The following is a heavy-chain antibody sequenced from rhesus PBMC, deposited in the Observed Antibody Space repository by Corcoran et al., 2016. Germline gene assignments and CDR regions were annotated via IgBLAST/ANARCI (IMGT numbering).Heavy chain of an antibody. D-gene: IGHD5-36*02. V-gene: IGHV4-169*01. CDR3: ARGYSYSY. Sequence: QLQLQESGPGLVKPSETLSVTCAVSGGSISSSYWSWIRQAPGKGLEWIGYIYGSGSSTHYNPSLKSRVTLSVDTSKNQLSLKLSSVTTADTAVYYCARGYSYSYWGQGVLVTVSS. J-gene: IGHJ4*01. CDR1: GGSISSSY. CDR2: IYGSGSST.